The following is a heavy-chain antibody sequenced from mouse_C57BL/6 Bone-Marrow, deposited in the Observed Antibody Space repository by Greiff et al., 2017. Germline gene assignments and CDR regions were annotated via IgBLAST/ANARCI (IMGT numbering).Heavy chain of an antibody. CDR3: AIRDGTYWYFDV. J-gene: IGHJ1*03. CDR1: EYEFPSHD. CDR2: INSDGGST. Sequence: DVKLVESGGGLVQPGESLKLSCESTEYEFPSHDMSWVRKTPEKRLELVAAINSDGGSTYSPDPMERRFIISRDNTKKTLYLQMSSLRAEDTALDYCAIRDGTYWYFDVWGTGTTVTVSS. V-gene: IGHV5-2*03. D-gene: IGHD4-1*01.